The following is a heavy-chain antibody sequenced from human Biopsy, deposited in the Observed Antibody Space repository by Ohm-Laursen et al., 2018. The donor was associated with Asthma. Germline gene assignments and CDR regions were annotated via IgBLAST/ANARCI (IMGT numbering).Heavy chain of an antibody. D-gene: IGHD2-2*01. V-gene: IGHV1-69*13. CDR2: INSGFGTT. J-gene: IGHJ4*02. CDR1: GGTFNTYV. Sequence: VKVSCKSLGGTFNTYVIGWVRQAPGQGLEWMGGINSGFGTTTYPQKFQDRVTITADDSTSTVYMELSSLRSEDTAVYYCARKAGSCISRTCYSLDFWGQGTLVTVSS. CDR3: ARKAGSCISRTCYSLDF.